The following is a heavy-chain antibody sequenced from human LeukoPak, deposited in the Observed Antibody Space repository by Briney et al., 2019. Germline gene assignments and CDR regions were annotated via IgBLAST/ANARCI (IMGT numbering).Heavy chain of an antibody. CDR2: IYYSGET. J-gene: IGHJ4*02. V-gene: IGHV4-39*01. D-gene: IGHD3-10*01. Sequence: PSETLSLTCTVSRGSIRSRSFYWGWVRQPPGKGLEWIGSIYYSGETYFNPSLRSRVTISVDTSKTQFYLHLSTVTVADTAVYYCAISVSGSSELYFGDWGQGSLVTVSS. CDR3: AISVSGSSELYFGD. CDR1: RGSIRSRSFY.